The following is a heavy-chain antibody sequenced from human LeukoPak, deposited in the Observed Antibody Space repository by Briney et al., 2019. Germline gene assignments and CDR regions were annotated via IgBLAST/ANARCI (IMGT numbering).Heavy chain of an antibody. CDR1: GGSISSGGYY. CDR3: ARGDDYGGKILDY. D-gene: IGHD4-23*01. V-gene: IGHV4-31*03. Sequence: SQTLSLTCTVSGGSISSGGYYWSWIRQHPGKGLEWIGYIYYSGSTYYNPSLKSRVTISVDTSKNQFSLKLSSVTAADTAVYYCARGDDYGGKILDYWGQGTLVTVSS. J-gene: IGHJ4*02. CDR2: IYYSGST.